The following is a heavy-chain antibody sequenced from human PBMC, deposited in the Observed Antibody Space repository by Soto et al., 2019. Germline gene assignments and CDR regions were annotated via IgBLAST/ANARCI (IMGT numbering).Heavy chain of an antibody. CDR3: ATELNDMQAFDI. CDR2: TWYDGSNK. V-gene: IGHV3-33*01. J-gene: IGHJ3*02. Sequence: QVQLVESGGGVVQPGGSLKLSCVASGFTFSNYGMHWVRQAPGKGLEWVAMTWYDGSNKYYADSVKDRFTISRDNSKNKLYLQMNSLRDEDSAVYYCATELNDMQAFDIWGQGTMVTVSS. D-gene: IGHD1-1*01. CDR1: GFTFSNYG.